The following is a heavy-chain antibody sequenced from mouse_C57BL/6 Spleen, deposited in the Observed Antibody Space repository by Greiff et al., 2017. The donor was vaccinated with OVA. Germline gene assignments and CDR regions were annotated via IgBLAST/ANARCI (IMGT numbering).Heavy chain of an antibody. CDR3: ARGFYGNYGYFDV. Sequence: QVQLQQPGAELVRPGSSVKLSCKASGYTFTSYWMDWVKQRPGQGLEWIGNIYPSDSETHYNQKFKDKATLTVDKSSSKAYMQLSSLTSDDSAFYYCARGFYGNYGYFDVWGTGTTVTVSS. V-gene: IGHV1-61*01. CDR2: IYPSDSET. J-gene: IGHJ1*03. CDR1: GYTFTSYW. D-gene: IGHD2-1*01.